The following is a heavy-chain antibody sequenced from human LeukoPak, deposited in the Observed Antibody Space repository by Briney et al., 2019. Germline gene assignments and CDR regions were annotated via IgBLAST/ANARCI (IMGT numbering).Heavy chain of an antibody. J-gene: IGHJ5*02. V-gene: IGHV1-8*01. Sequence: ASVKVSCKASGYTFTSYDINWVRQATGQGLEWMGWMNPNSGNTGYAQKFQGRVTMTRNTSISTAYMELSSLRSEDTAVYYCARQGPVRGVKSRRVDPWGQGTLVTVSS. CDR1: GYTFTSYD. CDR2: MNPNSGNT. CDR3: ARQGPVRGVKSRRVDP. D-gene: IGHD3-10*01.